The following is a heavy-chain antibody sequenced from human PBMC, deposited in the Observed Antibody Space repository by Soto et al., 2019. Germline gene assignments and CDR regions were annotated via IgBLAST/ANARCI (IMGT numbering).Heavy chain of an antibody. CDR2: INAGNGNT. CDR3: ARHVYDILIYSPYYYYYCYMYG. D-gene: IGHD3-9*01. V-gene: IGHV1-3*01. J-gene: IGHJ6*03. CDR1: GYTFTSYA. Sequence: QVQLVQSGAEVKKPGASVKVSCKASGYTFTSYAMHWVRQAPGQMLEWMGWINAGNGNTKYSQKFQGRVTITRDTTASTAYMELSSLRSEHTCVYCCARHVYDILIYSPYYYYYCYMYGSGKGTTVTVSS.